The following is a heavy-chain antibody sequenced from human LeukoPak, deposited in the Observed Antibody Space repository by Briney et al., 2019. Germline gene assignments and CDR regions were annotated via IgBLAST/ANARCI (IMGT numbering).Heavy chain of an antibody. Sequence: PGGSLRLSCEISGFTLTTNAMGWVRQAPGKGLEWVPSISTAGSTFYADSVRGRFTVSRDTSKNTVLLQMNSLRAEDTAVYYCAKRSEFAVAGKPPHFDFWGQGTLVTVSS. D-gene: IGHD6-19*01. CDR2: ISTAGST. CDR3: AKRSEFAVAGKPPHFDF. J-gene: IGHJ4*02. CDR1: GFTLTTNA. V-gene: IGHV3-23*01.